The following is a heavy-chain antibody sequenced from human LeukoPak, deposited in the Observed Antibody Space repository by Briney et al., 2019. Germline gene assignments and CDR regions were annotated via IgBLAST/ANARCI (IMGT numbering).Heavy chain of an antibody. V-gene: IGHV1-69*06. J-gene: IGHJ4*02. CDR1: VGTFSDCG. D-gene: IGHD3-16*01. CDR3: ARGAFSPVITFGPFYFES. Sequence: VASVTVSYKQFVGTFSDCGITWLRQAPGQGLEWVGRIIPLFGTTKSAQGFQDRVTLSADKSTNTAYMELTSLRSDDTAVYYCARGAFSPVITFGPFYFESWGQGTLITVSS. CDR2: IIPLFGTT.